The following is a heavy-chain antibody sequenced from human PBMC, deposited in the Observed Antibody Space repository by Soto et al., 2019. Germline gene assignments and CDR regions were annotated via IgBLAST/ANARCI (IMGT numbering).Heavy chain of an antibody. Sequence: EVRLVDSGGGLVKPGGSLRLSCAASGFTFSHAWMTWVRQAPGKGLEWVARIKSEIDGGATDYAAPVKGRFTISRDDSKNTLYLQMNSLKTEDTAVYYCTTLLVWSGSLIIIYWGQGALVTVSS. CDR2: IKSEIDGGAT. J-gene: IGHJ4*02. D-gene: IGHD3-3*01. CDR1: GFTFSHAW. V-gene: IGHV3-15*01. CDR3: TTLLVWSGSLIIIY.